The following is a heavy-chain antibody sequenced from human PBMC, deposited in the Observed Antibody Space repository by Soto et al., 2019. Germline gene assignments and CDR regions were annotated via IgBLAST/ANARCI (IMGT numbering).Heavy chain of an antibody. CDR3: AKDRTPDYGDSKHYYCYGMDV. D-gene: IGHD4-17*01. CDR1: GFTFSSYG. V-gene: IGHV3-30*18. Sequence: QVQLVESGGGVVQPGRSLRLSCAASGFTFSSYGMHWVRQAPGKGLEWVAVISYDGSNKYYADSVKGRFTISRDNSKNTLYLHMNSLRDEDTAVYYCAKDRTPDYGDSKHYYCYGMDVWGQGTTVTVS. CDR2: ISYDGSNK. J-gene: IGHJ6*02.